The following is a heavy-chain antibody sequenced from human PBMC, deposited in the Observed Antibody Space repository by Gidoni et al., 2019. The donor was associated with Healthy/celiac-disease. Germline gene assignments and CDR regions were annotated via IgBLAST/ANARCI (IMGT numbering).Heavy chain of an antibody. D-gene: IGHD2-15*01. CDR2: ISAYNGNT. V-gene: IGHV1-18*01. Sequence: QVQLVQSGAEVKKPGASVKVSCKASGYTFTSYGISWVRQAPGQGLEWMGWISAYNGNTNYAQKIQGRVTMTTDTSTSTAYMELRSLRSDDTAVYYCAREGQRYCSGGSCYSAYWGQGTLVTVSS. J-gene: IGHJ4*02. CDR1: GYTFTSYG. CDR3: AREGQRYCSGGSCYSAY.